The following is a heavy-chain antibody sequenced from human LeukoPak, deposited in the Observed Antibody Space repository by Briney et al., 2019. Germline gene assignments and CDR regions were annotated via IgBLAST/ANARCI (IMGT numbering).Heavy chain of an antibody. V-gene: IGHV3-48*02. J-gene: IGHJ5*02. D-gene: IGHD2-2*01. CDR1: GFTFSSYS. CDR3: ARDPEDIVVVPAAIPFDP. CDR2: ISSSSTI. Sequence: GGSLRLSCAASGFTFSSYSMNCVRQAPGKGLEWVSYISSSSTIYYADSVKGRFTISRDNAKNSLYLQMNSLRDEDTAVYYCARDPEDIVVVPAAIPFDPWGQGTLVTVSS.